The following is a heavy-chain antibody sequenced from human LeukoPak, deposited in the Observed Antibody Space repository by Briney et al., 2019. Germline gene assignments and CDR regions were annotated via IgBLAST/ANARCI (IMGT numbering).Heavy chain of an antibody. CDR2: IYPGDSDT. CDR1: GYSFTSYW. J-gene: IGHJ4*02. Sequence: GGSLKISCKGSGYSFTSYWIGWVRQMPGKGLEWMGIIYPGDSDTRYSPSFQGQVTISADKSISTAYLQWSSLKASDTAMYYCARIQDTTSCPFDYWGQGTLVTVSS. V-gene: IGHV5-51*01. CDR3: ARIQDTTSCPFDY. D-gene: IGHD2-2*01.